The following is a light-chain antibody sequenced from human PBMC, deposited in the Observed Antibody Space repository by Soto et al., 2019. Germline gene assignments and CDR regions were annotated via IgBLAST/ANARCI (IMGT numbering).Light chain of an antibody. V-gene: IGKV1-9*01. Sequence: IQLTHSPSSLSASVGDRVTITCRASQGISSYLAWYQQKPGKAPKLLIYAASTLQSGVPSRFSGSGSGTDFTLPISSLQPEDFATYYCQQLNSYPYTFGQGTKLEIK. CDR3: QQLNSYPYT. CDR2: AAS. J-gene: IGKJ2*01. CDR1: QGISSY.